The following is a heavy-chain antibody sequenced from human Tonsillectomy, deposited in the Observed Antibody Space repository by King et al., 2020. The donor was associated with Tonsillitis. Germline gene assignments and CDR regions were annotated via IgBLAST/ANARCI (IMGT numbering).Heavy chain of an antibody. J-gene: IGHJ3*02. Sequence: VQLVESGGGVVQPGRSLRLSCAASGFTFSSYAMHWVRQAPGKGLEWVAVISYEGSNKYYSDSVKGRFTISRDNSKNTLYLQVNSLRAEDTAVYYCARGEWELLSVGAFDIWGQGTMVTVSS. CDR1: GFTFSSYA. V-gene: IGHV3-30*04. CDR3: ARGEWELLSVGAFDI. D-gene: IGHD1-26*01. CDR2: ISYEGSNK.